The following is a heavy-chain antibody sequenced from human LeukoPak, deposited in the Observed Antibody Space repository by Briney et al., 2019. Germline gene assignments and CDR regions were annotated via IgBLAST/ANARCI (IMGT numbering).Heavy chain of an antibody. CDR1: GGTFSIYA. Sequence: ASVKVSCKASGGTFSIYAISWVRQAPGQGLEWMGGIIPIFGTANYAQKFQGRVTITTDESTSTAYMELSSLRSEDTAVYYCARASAPGSGSYSDYWGQGTLVTVSS. J-gene: IGHJ4*02. D-gene: IGHD1-26*01. CDR3: ARASAPGSGSYSDY. V-gene: IGHV1-69*05. CDR2: IIPIFGTA.